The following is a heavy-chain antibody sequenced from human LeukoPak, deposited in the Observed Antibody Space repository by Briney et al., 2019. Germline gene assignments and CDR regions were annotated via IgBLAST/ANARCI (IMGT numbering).Heavy chain of an antibody. J-gene: IGHJ4*02. CDR2: INPNSGGT. D-gene: IGHD3-22*01. Sequence: ASVKVSCKASGYTFTGYYMHWVRQAPGQGLEWMGRINPNSGGTNYAQKFQGRVTMTRDTSTSTAYMELSRLRSDDTAVYYCARDLPVEYYDSSGYPTRDYWGQGTLVTVSS. CDR1: GYTFTGYY. V-gene: IGHV1-2*06. CDR3: ARDLPVEYYDSSGYPTRDY.